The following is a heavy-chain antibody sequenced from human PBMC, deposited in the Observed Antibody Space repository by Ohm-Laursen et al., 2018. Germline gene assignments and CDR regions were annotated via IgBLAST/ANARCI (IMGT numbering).Heavy chain of an antibody. CDR3: ARGYSYADY. J-gene: IGHJ4*02. V-gene: IGHV3-30*03. D-gene: IGHD5-18*01. Sequence: SLRLSCTASGFTFNSYGMHWVRQAPGKGLEWVAVISYDGSNKYYADSVKGRFTISRDDSKNTLYLQMNSLRAEDTALYYCARGYSYADYWGQGTLVTVSS. CDR1: GFTFNSYG. CDR2: ISYDGSNK.